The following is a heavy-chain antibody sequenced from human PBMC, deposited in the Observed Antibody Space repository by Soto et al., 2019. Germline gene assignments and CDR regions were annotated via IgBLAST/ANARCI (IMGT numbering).Heavy chain of an antibody. CDR2: IWYDGSNK. CDR1: GFTFSSYG. Sequence: QVQLVESGGGVVQPGRSLRLSCAASGFTFSSYGMHWVRQAPGKGLEWVAVIWYDGSNKYYADSVKGRFTISRDNSKNTLYLQMNSLRAEDTAVHYCARDVGIAAAGTYYYGMDVWGQGTTVTVSS. V-gene: IGHV3-33*01. D-gene: IGHD6-13*01. J-gene: IGHJ6*02. CDR3: ARDVGIAAAGTYYYGMDV.